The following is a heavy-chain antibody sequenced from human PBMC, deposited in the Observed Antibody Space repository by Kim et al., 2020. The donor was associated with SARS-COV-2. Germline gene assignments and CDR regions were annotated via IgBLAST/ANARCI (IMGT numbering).Heavy chain of an antibody. Sequence: YADSVKGRFTISRDNAKNTLYLQMNSLRAEDTAVYYCSRRAYSSGWWYFDYWGQGTLVTVSS. J-gene: IGHJ4*02. D-gene: IGHD6-19*01. V-gene: IGHV3-74*01. CDR3: SRRAYSSGWWYFDY.